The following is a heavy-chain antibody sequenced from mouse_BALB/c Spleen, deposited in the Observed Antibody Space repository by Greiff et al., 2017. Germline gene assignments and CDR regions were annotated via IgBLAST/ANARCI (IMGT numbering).Heavy chain of an antibody. V-gene: IGHV5-17*02. CDR2: ISSGSSTI. CDR3: ARDYYYFDY. Sequence: EVMLVESGGGLVQPGGSRKLSCAASGFTFSSFGMHWVRQAPGKGLEWVAYISSGSSTIYYAGTVKGRFTISRDNPKNTLFLQMTSLRSEDTAMYYCARDYYYFDYWGQGTTLTVSA. D-gene: IGHD1-1*02. CDR1: GFTFSSFG. J-gene: IGHJ2*01.